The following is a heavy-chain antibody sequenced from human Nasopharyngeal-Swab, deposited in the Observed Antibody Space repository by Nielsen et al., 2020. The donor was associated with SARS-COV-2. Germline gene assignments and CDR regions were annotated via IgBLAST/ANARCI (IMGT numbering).Heavy chain of an antibody. V-gene: IGHV4-59*01. Sequence: SETLSLTCTVSGGSISSYYWSWIRQPPGKGLEWIGYIYYSGSTNYNPSLKSRVTISVDTSKNQFSLKLSSVTAADTAVYYCARDLGYYGSGYYYYYGMDVWGQGTTVTVSS. D-gene: IGHD3-10*01. J-gene: IGHJ6*02. CDR1: GGSISSYY. CDR2: IYYSGST. CDR3: ARDLGYYGSGYYYYYGMDV.